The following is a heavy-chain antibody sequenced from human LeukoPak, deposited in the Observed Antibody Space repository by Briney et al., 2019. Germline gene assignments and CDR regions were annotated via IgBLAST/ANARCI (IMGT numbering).Heavy chain of an antibody. CDR3: ARAVRDRRYGYAFDI. D-gene: IGHD4-17*01. J-gene: IGHJ3*02. CDR1: GGSFSGYY. V-gene: IGHV4-34*01. CDR2: INHSGST. Sequence: SETLSLTCAVYGGSFSGYYWSWIRQPPGKGLEWIGEINHSGSTNYNPSLKSRVTISVDTSKHQFSLKLSSVSAADTAVYYCARAVRDRRYGYAFDIWGQGTMVTVSS.